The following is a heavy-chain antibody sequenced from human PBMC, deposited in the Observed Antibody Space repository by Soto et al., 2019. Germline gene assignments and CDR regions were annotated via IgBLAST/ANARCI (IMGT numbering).Heavy chain of an antibody. CDR2: IDPSDSYT. D-gene: IGHD3-22*01. V-gene: IGHV5-10-1*01. Sequence: GESLKISCKGSGYSFTSYWISWVRQMPGKGLEWMGRIDPSDSYTNYSPSFQGHVTISADKSISTAYLQWSSLKASDTAMYYCARHREEYYDSSGYYSNWFDPWGQGTLVTVYS. CDR1: GYSFTSYW. CDR3: ARHREEYYDSSGYYSNWFDP. J-gene: IGHJ5*02.